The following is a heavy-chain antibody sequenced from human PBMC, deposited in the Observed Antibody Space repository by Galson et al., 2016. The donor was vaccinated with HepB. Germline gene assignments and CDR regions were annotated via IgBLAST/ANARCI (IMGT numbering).Heavy chain of an antibody. J-gene: IGHJ6*02. V-gene: IGHV3-30*18. CDR2: ISYDGSNK. D-gene: IGHD3-10*01. CDR3: AKDRSYDYFGSGGMDV. Sequence: HWVRQAPGKGLEWVAVISYDGSNKYYADSVKGRFTIPRDNSKNTLYLQMNSLRAEDTVVYYCAKDRSYDYFGSGGMDVWGQGTTVTVSS.